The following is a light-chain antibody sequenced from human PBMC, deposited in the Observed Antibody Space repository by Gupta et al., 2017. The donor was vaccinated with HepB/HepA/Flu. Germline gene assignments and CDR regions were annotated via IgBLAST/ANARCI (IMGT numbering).Light chain of an antibody. J-gene: IGKJ1*01. CDR1: QNISSN. CDR3: QHYNNWPPWT. Sequence: EIVMTQSPVTLSVSPGEGATLSCRASQNISSNLAWYQQKPGQAPRLLIFGASTRATGVTARFSGSGSGKEFTLTISSLQSEDFALYYCQHYNNWPPWTFGQGTNVEIK. CDR2: GAS. V-gene: IGKV3-15*01.